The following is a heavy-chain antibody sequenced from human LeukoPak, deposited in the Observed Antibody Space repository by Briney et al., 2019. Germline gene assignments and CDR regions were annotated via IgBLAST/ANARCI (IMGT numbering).Heavy chain of an antibody. CDR3: ANIWTGEFGDY. CDR1: GFTFSSYS. J-gene: IGHJ4*02. D-gene: IGHD3-10*01. CDR2: ISSSSSTI. V-gene: IGHV3-48*01. Sequence: GGSLRLSCAASGFTFSSYSMNWVRQAPGKGLEWVSYISSSSSTIYYADSVKGRFTISRDNAKNTLYLQMNSLRAEDTAVYYCANIWTGEFGDYWGQGTLVTVSS.